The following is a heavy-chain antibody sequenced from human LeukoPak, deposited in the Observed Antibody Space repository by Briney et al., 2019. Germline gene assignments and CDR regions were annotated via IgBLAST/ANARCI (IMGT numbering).Heavy chain of an antibody. CDR3: ARDQYYHGLGSYYD. Sequence: ASVKVSCKASGYTFTSYGLSWVRQAPGQGLEWMGWISAYNGDTNYARKLQGRVIMTTDTSTSTAYMELGSLSSDDTAVYYCARDQYYHGLGSYYDWGQGTLVTVSS. CDR1: GYTFTSYG. V-gene: IGHV1-18*01. J-gene: IGHJ4*02. D-gene: IGHD3-10*01. CDR2: ISAYNGDT.